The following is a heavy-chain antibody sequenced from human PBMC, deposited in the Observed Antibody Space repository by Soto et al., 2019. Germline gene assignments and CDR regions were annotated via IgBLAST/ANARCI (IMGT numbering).Heavy chain of an antibody. V-gene: IGHV4-30-4*01. Sequence: PSETLSLTCTVSGGSIGSRDYYWSWIRQPPAKGLQWSGYIYSSGSPYSNPALRSRVTMSVARSKNQFSLKLSSVSAADTAMYYCASGSTYRAANMPGGDYYYHHAMDALGQGTSVT. CDR1: GGSIGSRDYY. CDR2: IYSSGSP. J-gene: IGHJ6*02. D-gene: IGHD2-15*01. CDR3: ASGSTYRAANMPGGDYYYHHAMDA.